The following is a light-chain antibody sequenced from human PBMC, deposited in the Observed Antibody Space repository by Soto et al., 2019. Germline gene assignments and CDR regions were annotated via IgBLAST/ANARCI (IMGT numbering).Light chain of an antibody. CDR1: SSDVGTYNF. CDR2: EVS. Sequence: QSVLTQPASVSGSPGQSITISCTGTSSDVGTYNFVSWYQHHPGKAPKLIIYEVSNRPSGISDRFSGSKSGSTASLTISGLQAEDEADYHCCSYAGSSTYVLGTGTKVTVL. CDR3: CSYAGSSTYV. V-gene: IGLV2-23*02. J-gene: IGLJ1*01.